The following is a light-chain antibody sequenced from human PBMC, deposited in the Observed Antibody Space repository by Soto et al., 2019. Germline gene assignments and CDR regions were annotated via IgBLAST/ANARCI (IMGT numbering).Light chain of an antibody. CDR1: QTISDN. J-gene: IGKJ4*01. CDR3: QRYDYWPLI. Sequence: EIVMTQSPANLSVSPGESVSLSCRASQTISDNLAWYQQKPGLPPRLLIYHTSTRASGVPARFSGSGSGTDFSLTIRSLQSEDFAVYYCQRYDYWPLIFGGGTKVDIK. CDR2: HTS. V-gene: IGKV3-15*01.